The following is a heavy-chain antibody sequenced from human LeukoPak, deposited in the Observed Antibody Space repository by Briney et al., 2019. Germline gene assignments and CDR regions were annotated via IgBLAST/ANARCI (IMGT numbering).Heavy chain of an antibody. CDR1: GGTFSSYA. J-gene: IGHJ4*02. CDR2: ISAYNGNT. V-gene: IGHV1-18*01. D-gene: IGHD1-1*01. Sequence: ASVKVSCKASGGTFSSYAISWVGQAPGQGLEWMGWISAYNGNTHYAQKVQDRVTMTTDTSTSTAYMELRSLRSDDTAVYYCAREGGPTGGAQDYWGQGTLVTVSS. CDR3: AREGGPTGGAQDY.